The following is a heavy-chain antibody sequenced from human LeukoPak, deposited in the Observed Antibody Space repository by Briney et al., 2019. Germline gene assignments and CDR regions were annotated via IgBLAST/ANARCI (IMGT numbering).Heavy chain of an antibody. Sequence: GGSLRLSCAASGFTFSTYDMHWVRQVTGKGLEWVSTICTAGDTYYTDSVKGRFTISRDNAKNSLYLQMSSLRAGDTAVYYCVRDRLGAKKRIVNYDFDLWGRGNLVTVSS. J-gene: IGHJ2*01. CDR3: VRDRLGAKKRIVNYDFDL. CDR1: GFTFSTYD. V-gene: IGHV3-13*01. D-gene: IGHD3-16*01. CDR2: ICTAGDT.